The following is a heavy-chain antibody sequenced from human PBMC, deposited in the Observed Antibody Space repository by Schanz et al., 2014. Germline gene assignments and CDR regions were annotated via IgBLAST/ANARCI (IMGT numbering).Heavy chain of an antibody. CDR3: TRGGYSYALSAFDI. D-gene: IGHD5-18*01. Sequence: QVHLVQSGAEVKKPGSSVKVSCKASGGTFSSDTFSWVRQAPGQGLEWMGWISPYNGNTNYAQKLQGRVTMTADTSTSTAYMDLRSLRSDDTALYYCTRGGYSYALSAFDIWGQGTMVTVSS. V-gene: IGHV1-18*01. CDR1: GGTFSSDT. CDR2: ISPYNGNT. J-gene: IGHJ3*02.